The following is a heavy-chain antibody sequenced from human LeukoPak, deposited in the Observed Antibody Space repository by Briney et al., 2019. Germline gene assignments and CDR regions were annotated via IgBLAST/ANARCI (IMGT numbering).Heavy chain of an antibody. CDR2: ISYDGSNK. D-gene: IGHD1/OR15-1a*01. V-gene: IGHV3-30*04. J-gene: IGHJ4*02. CDR1: GFTFSSYA. Sequence: GGSLRLSCAASGFTFSSYAMHWVRQAPGKGLEWVAVISYDGSNKYYADSVKGRFTISRDNSKNTLYLQMNSLRAEDTAVYYCANSASEPKMYNWNKGFDYWGQGTLVTVSS. CDR3: ANSASEPKMYNWNKGFDY.